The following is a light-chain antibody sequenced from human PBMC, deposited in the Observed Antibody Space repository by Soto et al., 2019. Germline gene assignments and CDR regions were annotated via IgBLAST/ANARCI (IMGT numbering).Light chain of an antibody. CDR2: TTS. V-gene: IGKV1-39*01. J-gene: IGKJ1*01. Sequence: DIQMTQSPSSLSASVGDRVTITCRASQSIRSYLNWYQQKLGKAPKLLIYTTSNLQSGVPSRFSGSGSGTDFTLTINTPQPEDFATYYCQQSFSSPQTFGQGTKVEIK. CDR1: QSIRSY. CDR3: QQSFSSPQT.